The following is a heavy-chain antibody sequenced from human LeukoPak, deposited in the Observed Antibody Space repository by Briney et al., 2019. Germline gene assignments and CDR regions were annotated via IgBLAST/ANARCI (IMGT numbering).Heavy chain of an antibody. CDR1: GYTFTGYY. D-gene: IGHD6-13*01. CDR2: INPNSGGT. Sequence: GASVRVSCKPSGYTFTGYYLHWVRQAPEQGVECMGWINPNSGGTNYAPKIHSRDTMTRDTTTSTAYMELSRLRSDVTAVYYCARDPGSRLYFDYWGQGTLVTVSS. V-gene: IGHV1-2*02. J-gene: IGHJ4*02. CDR3: ARDPGSRLYFDY.